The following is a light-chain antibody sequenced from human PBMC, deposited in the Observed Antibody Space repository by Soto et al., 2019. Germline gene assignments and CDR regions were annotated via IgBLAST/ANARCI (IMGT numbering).Light chain of an antibody. CDR1: QSVSSY. CDR3: QQRSNWHPRIT. CDR2: DAS. Sequence: EIVLTQSPATLSLSPEERATLSCRASQSVSSYLAWYQQKPGQAPRLLIYDASNRATGIPARFSGSGSGTDFTLTISSLEPEDFAVYYCQQRSNWHPRITFGQGTRLEIK. J-gene: IGKJ5*01. V-gene: IGKV3-11*01.